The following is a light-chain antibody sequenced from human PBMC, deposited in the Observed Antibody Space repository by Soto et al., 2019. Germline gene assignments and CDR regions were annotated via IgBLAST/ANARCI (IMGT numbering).Light chain of an antibody. J-gene: IGLJ1*01. V-gene: IGLV2-14*01. CDR1: SSDVGGYNY. CDR3: SSYTSSSVV. CDR2: DVS. Sequence: SALTQPASVSGSPGQSITISCTGTSSDVGGYNYVSWYQQHPGKAPKLMIYDVSNRPSGVSNRFSGSKSGNTASLTISGLQAEDEADYYCSSYTSSSVVFGTGTKVTVL.